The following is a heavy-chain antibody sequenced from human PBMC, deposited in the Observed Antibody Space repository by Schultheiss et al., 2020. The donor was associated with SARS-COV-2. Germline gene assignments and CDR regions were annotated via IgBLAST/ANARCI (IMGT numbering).Heavy chain of an antibody. CDR3: ARGRGPRNIVVVPAAKALYFDY. D-gene: IGHD2-2*01. Sequence: SETLSLTCTVSGGSISSYYWGWIRQHPGKGLEWIGYIYYSGSTNYNPSLKSRVTISVDTSKNQFSLKLSSVTAADTAVYYCARGRGPRNIVVVPAAKALYFDYWGQGTLVTVSS. CDR1: GGSISSYY. J-gene: IGHJ4*02. V-gene: IGHV4-59*12. CDR2: IYYSGST.